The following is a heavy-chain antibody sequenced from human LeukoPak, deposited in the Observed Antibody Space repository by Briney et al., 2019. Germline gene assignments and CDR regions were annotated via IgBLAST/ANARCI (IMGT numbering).Heavy chain of an antibody. D-gene: IGHD2-2*01. CDR2: VNQYGSET. J-gene: IGHJ4*02. Sequence: GGSLTLSCAASGFSFTTYYLTGLRQAPAREGEGVAGVNQYGSETYYLRSLKGRFTISRDNSKNSLYLQMNSLRAEHTAVYFCARERYCTSTTCYVGVPFDYWGQGTLVTVAS. CDR1: GFSFTTYY. V-gene: IGHV3-7*01. CDR3: ARERYCTSTTCYVGVPFDY.